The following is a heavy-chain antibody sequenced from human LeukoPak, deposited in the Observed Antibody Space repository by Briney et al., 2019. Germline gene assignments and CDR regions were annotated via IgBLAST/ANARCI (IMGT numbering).Heavy chain of an antibody. CDR3: ARRYFDY. V-gene: IGHV3-7*03. CDR2: IKQDGSEK. J-gene: IGHJ4*02. Sequence: GGSLRLSCEASGFTFSDYWMQWVRQPPGKGLEWVANIKQDGSEKYYVDSVKGRFTISRDNAKNTLYLQMNSLRAEDTAVYYCARRYFDYWGQGTLVTVSS. CDR1: GFTFSDYW.